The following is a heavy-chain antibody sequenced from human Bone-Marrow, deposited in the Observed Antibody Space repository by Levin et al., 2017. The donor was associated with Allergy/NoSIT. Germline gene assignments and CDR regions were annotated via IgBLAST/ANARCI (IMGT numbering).Heavy chain of an antibody. Sequence: GESLKISCQASGYTFTSYGISWVRQAPGQGLEWMGWISAYNGNTNYAQKLQGRVTMTTDTSTSTAYMELRSLRSDDTAVYYCARVLWDYGDYFGDDAFDIWGQGTMVTVSS. CDR3: ARVLWDYGDYFGDDAFDI. D-gene: IGHD4-17*01. J-gene: IGHJ3*02. CDR1: GYTFTSYG. CDR2: ISAYNGNT. V-gene: IGHV1-18*01.